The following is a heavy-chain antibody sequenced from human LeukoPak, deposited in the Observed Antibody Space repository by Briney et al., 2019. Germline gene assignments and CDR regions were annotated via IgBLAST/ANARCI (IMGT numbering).Heavy chain of an antibody. CDR3: ARERSGSYPFDY. J-gene: IGHJ4*02. D-gene: IGHD1-26*01. CDR2: IYYNGNT. Sequence: SQTLSLTCTVSGGSISSGDYYRSWIRQPPGKGLEWIGYIYYNGNTYYNPSLKSRVTMPLDTSKNQIFLKLSSVTAADTAVYYCARERSGSYPFDYWGQGTLVTVSS. V-gene: IGHV4-30-4*08. CDR1: GGSISSGDYY.